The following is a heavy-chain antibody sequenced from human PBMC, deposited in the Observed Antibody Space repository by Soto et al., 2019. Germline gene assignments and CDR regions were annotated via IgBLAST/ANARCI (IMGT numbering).Heavy chain of an antibody. CDR2: IHYSGNT. CDR1: GDSISISSYY. J-gene: IGHJ6*02. V-gene: IGHV4-31*03. Sequence: LSLTCTVSGDSISISSYYWSWIRQHPGKGLEWIGYIHYSGNTRYNPSLKSRLTISVDTSKNQFSLMLSSLTAADTAVYFCARARVPYSSTWYRYDYYDMDIWGQGTTATVSS. CDR3: ARARVPYSSTWYRYDYYDMDI. D-gene: IGHD6-13*01.